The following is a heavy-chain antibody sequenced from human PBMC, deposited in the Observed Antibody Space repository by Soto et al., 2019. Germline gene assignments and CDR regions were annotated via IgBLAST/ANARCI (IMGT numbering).Heavy chain of an antibody. CDR3: ARDSIVGATGFDY. J-gene: IGHJ4*02. D-gene: IGHD1-26*01. V-gene: IGHV1-69*13. CDR2: IIPIFGTA. CDR1: GGTFSSYA. Sequence: SVKVSCKASGGTFSSYAISWARQAPGQGLEWMGGIIPIFGTANYAQKFQGRVTITADESTSTAYMELSSLRSEDTAVYYCARDSIVGATGFDYWGQGTLVTVSS.